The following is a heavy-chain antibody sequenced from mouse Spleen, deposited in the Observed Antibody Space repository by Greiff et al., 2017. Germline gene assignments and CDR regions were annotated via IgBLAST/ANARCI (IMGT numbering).Heavy chain of an antibody. J-gene: IGHJ2*01. CDR1: GFSLTNYA. CDR2: IWSDGST. D-gene: IGHD4-1*01. V-gene: IGHV2-4-1*01. CDR3: ARKGGANWAYYFDY. Sequence: VNVVESGPGLVAPSQSLSITCTVSGFSLTNYAVHWVRQSPGKGLEWLGVIWSDGSTDYNAAFISRLSISKDNSKSQVFFKMNSLQADDTAIYYCARKGGANWAYYFDYWGQGTTLTVSS.